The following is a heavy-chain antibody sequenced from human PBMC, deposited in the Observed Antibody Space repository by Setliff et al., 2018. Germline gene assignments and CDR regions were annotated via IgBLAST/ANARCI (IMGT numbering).Heavy chain of an antibody. D-gene: IGHD2-2*01. V-gene: IGHV1-18*01. Sequence: ASVKVSCKSYGYTFNTYGISWVRQAPGQGPEWMGWISAYKDKTRSTERFQDRLTLTIGTSTNTVFMELRDLRADDTATYYCARDGGKYCATTSCFHLDYWGQGTQVTVPQ. CDR2: ISAYKDKT. J-gene: IGHJ4*02. CDR1: GYTFNTYG. CDR3: ARDGGKYCATTSCFHLDY.